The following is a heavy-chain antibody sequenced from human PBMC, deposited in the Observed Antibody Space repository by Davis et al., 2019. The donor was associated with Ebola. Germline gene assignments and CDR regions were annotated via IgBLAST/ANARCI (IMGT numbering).Heavy chain of an antibody. CDR2: VTSSGGGT. Sequence: GGSLRLSCAASGFTFGSYAMTWARQAPGKGLEWVSAVTSSGGGTYYTDSVKGRFTISRDNSKNTLYLQMTSLTVDDTAVYYCSKGGSGWPSDYSYGMGVWGKGTTVTVSS. D-gene: IGHD6-19*01. CDR3: SKGGSGWPSDYSYGMGV. J-gene: IGHJ6*04. CDR1: GFTFGSYA. V-gene: IGHV3-23*01.